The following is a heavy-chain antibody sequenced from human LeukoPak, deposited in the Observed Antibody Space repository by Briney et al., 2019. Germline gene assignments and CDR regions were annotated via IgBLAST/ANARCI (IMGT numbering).Heavy chain of an antibody. CDR1: GGSISSYY. Sequence: SETLSLTCTVSGGSISSYYWSWIRQPPGKGLEWIGYIYYSGSTNYNPSLKSRVTISVDTSKNQFSLKLSSMTAADTAVYYCARRGYDILTGSFYYGMDVWGQGTTVTVSS. J-gene: IGHJ6*02. CDR2: IYYSGST. D-gene: IGHD3-9*01. V-gene: IGHV4-59*08. CDR3: ARRGYDILTGSFYYGMDV.